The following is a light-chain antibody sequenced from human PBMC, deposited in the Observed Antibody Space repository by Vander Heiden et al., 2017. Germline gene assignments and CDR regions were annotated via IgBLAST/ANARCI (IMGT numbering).Light chain of an antibody. J-gene: IGLJ3*02. CDR2: EVN. Sequence: QSALTQPPSASGCHGQSVTLSCTETSRHIGAYNYVSGDKQYAGKAPKLMIYEVNKRPSGVPDRFSGSKFGNTAYLTVSGLQAEDEADYCCSSFAGSRVFGGGTKLTVL. CDR1: SRHIGAYNY. V-gene: IGLV2-8*01. CDR3: SSFAGSRV.